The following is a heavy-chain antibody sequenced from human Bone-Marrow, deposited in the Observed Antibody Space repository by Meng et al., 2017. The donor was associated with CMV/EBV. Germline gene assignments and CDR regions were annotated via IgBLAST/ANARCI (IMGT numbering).Heavy chain of an antibody. CDR2: INHSGST. Sequence: SETLSLTCAVEGGSFSGYYWSWIRQPPGEGLEWIGEINHSGSTNYNPSLKSRVTISVDTSKNQFSLKLSSVTAADTAVYYCARLYCSSTSCYAATLDYWGQGTLVTVSS. J-gene: IGHJ4*02. CDR3: ARLYCSSTSCYAATLDY. D-gene: IGHD2-2*01. CDR1: GGSFSGYY. V-gene: IGHV4-34*01.